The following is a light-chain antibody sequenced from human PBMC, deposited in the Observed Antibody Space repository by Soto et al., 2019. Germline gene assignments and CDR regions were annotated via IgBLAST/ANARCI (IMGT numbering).Light chain of an antibody. CDR3: QQSYSTTRT. V-gene: IGKV1-39*01. CDR1: QFIDSY. Sequence: DIQLTQSPTSLSASVGDRVTIACRASQFIDSYLNWYQQKPGKAPKLLIYAASSLQSGVSSRFSGSGSGTDFTLTINSLQPEDFATYYCQQSYSTTRTFGQGTKGEIK. CDR2: AAS. J-gene: IGKJ1*01.